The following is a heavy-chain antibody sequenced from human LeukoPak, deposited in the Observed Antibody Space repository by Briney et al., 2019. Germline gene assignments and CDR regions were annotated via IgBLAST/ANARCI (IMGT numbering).Heavy chain of an antibody. D-gene: IGHD2-2*01. Sequence: GGSLRLSCAASGFTFSSYAMSWVRQVPGKGLEWVAAISGSGGSRYYADSVKGRFTISRDNSKNTLSLQMNSLRAEGTAVYYCARGSALGYCTSTSCYPLDYWGQGTLVTVSS. J-gene: IGHJ4*02. CDR2: ISGSGGSR. CDR3: ARGSALGYCTSTSCYPLDY. CDR1: GFTFSSYA. V-gene: IGHV3-23*01.